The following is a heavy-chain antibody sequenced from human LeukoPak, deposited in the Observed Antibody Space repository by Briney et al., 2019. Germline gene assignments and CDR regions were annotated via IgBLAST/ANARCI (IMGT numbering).Heavy chain of an antibody. D-gene: IGHD7-27*01. J-gene: IGHJ6*04. CDR3: ARGPPYAPGVLDV. CDR2: ISSSGST. Sequence: SETLSLTCTVSGDSISSGDYYWSWIRQPAGEGLEWIGRISSSGSTNYNPSLKSRVTISVDTSKNQFSLKLPSVTAADTAVYFCARGPPYAPGVLDVWGKGTTVTISS. CDR1: GDSISSGDYY. V-gene: IGHV4-61*02.